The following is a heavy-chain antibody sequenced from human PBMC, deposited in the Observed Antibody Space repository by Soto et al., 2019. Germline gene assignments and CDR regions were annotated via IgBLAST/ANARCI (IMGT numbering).Heavy chain of an antibody. CDR1: GYTFTSYD. D-gene: IGHD3-16*01. J-gene: IGHJ4*02. CDR3: ARGLRPRIMTTTLSY. V-gene: IGHV1-8*01. Sequence: GASVKVSCKASGYTFTSYDINWVRQATGQGLEWMGWMNPNSGNTGYAQKFQGRVTLTRNTSISTAYMELSSLRSEDTAVYYCARGLRPRIMTTTLSYWGQGTLVTVSS. CDR2: MNPNSGNT.